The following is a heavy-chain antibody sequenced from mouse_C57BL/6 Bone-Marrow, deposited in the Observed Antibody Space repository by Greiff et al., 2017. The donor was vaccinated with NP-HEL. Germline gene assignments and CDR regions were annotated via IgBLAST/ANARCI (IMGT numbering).Heavy chain of an antibody. D-gene: IGHD1-1*01. CDR1: GYTFTSYW. Sequence: VQLQQPGAELVKPGASVKMSCKASGYTFTSYWITGVKQRPGQGLEWIGDIYPGSGSTNYNEKFKSKATLTVDTSSSTAYMQLSSLTSEDSAVYYCARRYYYGSSLFDYWGQGTTLTVSS. J-gene: IGHJ2*01. CDR2: IYPGSGST. V-gene: IGHV1-55*01. CDR3: ARRYYYGSSLFDY.